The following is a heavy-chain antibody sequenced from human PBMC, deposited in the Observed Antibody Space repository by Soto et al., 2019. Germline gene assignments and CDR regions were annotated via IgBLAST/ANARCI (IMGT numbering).Heavy chain of an antibody. CDR2: IVPMFGTS. D-gene: IGHD3-3*01. J-gene: IGHJ4*02. Sequence: QERLVQSGAEVRKPGSSVKVSCNVTGGTSTRYAINWVRQAPGQGLEWMGGIVPMFGTSKYAQKFQGRVTITADTSTNIAYMELRSLRSEDTAVYYCNRGSEYDFWSGYLWGQGTLVSVSS. CDR3: NRGSEYDFWSGYL. CDR1: GGTSTRYA. V-gene: IGHV1-69*06.